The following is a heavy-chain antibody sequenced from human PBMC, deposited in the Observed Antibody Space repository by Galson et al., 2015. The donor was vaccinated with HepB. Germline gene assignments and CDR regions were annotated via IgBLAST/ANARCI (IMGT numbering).Heavy chain of an antibody. CDR3: ARQTLGF. CDR1: GYTFTTYS. Sequence: SVKVSCKASGYTFTTYSIYWVRQAPGQGLEWMGWINPNSGGTNYAQKFQGRVTMTRDTSFSTAYMELNNLTSDDTAVYYCARQTLGFWGQGTTVTVSS. CDR2: INPNSGGT. J-gene: IGHJ6*02. D-gene: IGHD3-10*01. V-gene: IGHV1-2*02.